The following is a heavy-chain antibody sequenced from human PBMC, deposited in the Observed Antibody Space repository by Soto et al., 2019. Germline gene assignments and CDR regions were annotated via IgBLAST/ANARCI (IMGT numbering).Heavy chain of an antibody. J-gene: IGHJ5*02. D-gene: IGHD3-16*01. CDR2: IYYTGST. CDR1: GGSISSYY. CDR3: ARDRGGITVSSKPLGEWFDP. V-gene: IGHV4-59*01. Sequence: PSETLSLTCTVSGGSISSYYWSWFRQSPGKGLEWIGYIYYTGSTGYNPSLEIRATISLDLPKNQFSLRLTSVTAADTAVYYCARDRGGITVSSKPLGEWFDPWGQGTLVTVSS.